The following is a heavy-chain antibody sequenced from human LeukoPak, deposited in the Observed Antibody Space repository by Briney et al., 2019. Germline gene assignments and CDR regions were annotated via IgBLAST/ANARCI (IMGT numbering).Heavy chain of an antibody. CDR2: INPSGGST. D-gene: IGHD2-15*01. J-gene: IGHJ2*01. V-gene: IGHV1-46*01. CDR3: ARDRDCSGGSCYSGFFDL. Sequence: ASVKASRKASGYTFTSYSMHWVRQAPGQGLEWMGIINPSGGSTSYAQKFQGRVTMTRDTSTSTVHMELSSLRSEDTAVYYCARDRDCSGGSCYSGFFDLWGRGTLVTVSS. CDR1: GYTFTSYS.